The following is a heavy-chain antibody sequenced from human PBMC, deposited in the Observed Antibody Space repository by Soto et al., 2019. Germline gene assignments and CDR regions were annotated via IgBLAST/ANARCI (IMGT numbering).Heavy chain of an antibody. CDR1: GFTFSSYW. J-gene: IGHJ4*02. CDR3: TRVFGSGWPDY. CDR2: INTDGSIT. Sequence: EVQLVESGGGLVQPGGSLRLSCAASGFTFSSYWMYWVRQVPGKGLMWVSSINTDGSITNYADSVKGRFTISRDNAKNTLYLRMNSLRVEDKAMSYCTRVFGSGWPDYWGQGMLVTVSS. D-gene: IGHD6-25*01. V-gene: IGHV3-74*01.